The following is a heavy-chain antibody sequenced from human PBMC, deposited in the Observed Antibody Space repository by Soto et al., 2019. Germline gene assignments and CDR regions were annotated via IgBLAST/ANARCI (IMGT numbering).Heavy chain of an antibody. CDR2: IKSKTDGGTT. CDR1: GFTFSNAW. J-gene: IGHJ6*02. V-gene: IGHV3-15*07. CDR3: TTDLQEGFLEWLLYREVEYYGMDV. Sequence: PGGSLRLSCAASGFTFSNAWMNWVRQAPGKGLEWVGRIKSKTDGGTTDYAAPVKGRFTISRDDSKNTLYLQMNSLKTEDTAVYYCTTDLQEGFLEWLLYREVEYYGMDVWGQGTTVPVSS. D-gene: IGHD3-3*01.